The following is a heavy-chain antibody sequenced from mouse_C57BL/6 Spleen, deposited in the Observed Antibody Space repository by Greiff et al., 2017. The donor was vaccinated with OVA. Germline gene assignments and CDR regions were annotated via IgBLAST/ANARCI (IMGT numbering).Heavy chain of an antibody. Sequence: VQLQQSGTVLARPGASVKMSCKTSGYTFTSYWMHWVKQRPGQGLEWIGAIYPGNSDTSYNQKFKGKAKLTAGTSASTAYMELSSLTNEDSAVYYCTSDAGLPTYYAMDYWGQGTSVTVSS. CDR3: TSDAGLPTYYAMDY. V-gene: IGHV1-5*01. CDR2: IYPGNSDT. J-gene: IGHJ4*01. CDR1: GYTFTSYW. D-gene: IGHD5-1*01.